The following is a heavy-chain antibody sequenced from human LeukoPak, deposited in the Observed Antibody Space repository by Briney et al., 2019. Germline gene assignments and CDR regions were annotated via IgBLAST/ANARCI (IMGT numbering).Heavy chain of an antibody. D-gene: IGHD6-19*01. V-gene: IGHV3-48*03. CDR2: ISSSGSTI. CDR1: GFTFSSYE. Sequence: TGGSLRLSCAASGFTFSSYEMNWVRQAPGKGLEWVSYISSSGSTIYYADSVKGRFTISRDNAKNSLYLQMNSLRAEDTAVYYCARKYIAVAGTPYYYYYYMDVWGKGTTVTVSS. CDR3: ARKYIAVAGTPYYYYYYMDV. J-gene: IGHJ6*03.